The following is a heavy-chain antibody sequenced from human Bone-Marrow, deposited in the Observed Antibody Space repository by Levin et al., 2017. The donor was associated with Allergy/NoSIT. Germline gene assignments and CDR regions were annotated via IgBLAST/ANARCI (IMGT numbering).Heavy chain of an antibody. CDR1: GVTRNNYT. D-gene: IGHD5-18*01. V-gene: IGHV3-21*04. Sequence: GGSLRLSCAVSGVTRNNYTLTWVRQPPGKGLEWVSSINSNSAYIHYGDSVKGRFTISRDNSKKLLFLQMNSLRDEDTATYYCASRLTASGGLDVWGLGTTVTVSS. CDR2: INSNSAYI. J-gene: IGHJ6*02. CDR3: ASRLTASGGLDV.